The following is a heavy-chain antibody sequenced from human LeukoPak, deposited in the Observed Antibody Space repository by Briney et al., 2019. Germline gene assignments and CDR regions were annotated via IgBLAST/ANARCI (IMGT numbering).Heavy chain of an antibody. D-gene: IGHD1-1*01. V-gene: IGHV1-2*02. J-gene: IGHJ3*02. CDR2: IKPNTVGT. CDR1: VYTSTAYY. Sequence: ASPWVSSEPSVYTSTAYYMHWVRQAPGQGLEWMGWIKPNTVGTNYAKKFQGRVTMTRDTSVSTAYMELSRLRSDDTAVYYCASTTGTTQSDAFDIWGQGTMVSVSS. CDR3: ASTTGTTQSDAFDI.